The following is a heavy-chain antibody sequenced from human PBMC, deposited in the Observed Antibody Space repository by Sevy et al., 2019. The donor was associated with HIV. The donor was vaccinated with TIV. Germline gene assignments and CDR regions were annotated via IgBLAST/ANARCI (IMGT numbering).Heavy chain of an antibody. Sequence: GESLKISCAASGFTFRSYGMHWVRQAPGKGLEWVAFIRYDGSTKYYAVSVKGRFTISRDNSKNTLYLQMNSLRGDDTSLYYCAKGLGMVQGALLSDDIWGQGTMVTVSS. V-gene: IGHV3-30*02. CDR3: AKGLGMVQGALLSDDI. J-gene: IGHJ3*02. CDR2: IRYDGSTK. D-gene: IGHD3-10*01. CDR1: GFTFRSYG.